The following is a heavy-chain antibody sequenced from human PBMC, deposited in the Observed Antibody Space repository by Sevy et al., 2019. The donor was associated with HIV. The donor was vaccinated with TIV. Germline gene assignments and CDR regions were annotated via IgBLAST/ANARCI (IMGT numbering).Heavy chain of an antibody. Sequence: GGSLRLSCTASGFPFSSYEMNWVRQAPGKGLEWVSYITNSGSTKYYSYSVKGRFTISRDNAKNSLYLQMNNLRAEDTAVYYCARDLPPSATTVAHFDYWGRGTLVTVSS. CDR1: GFPFSSYE. J-gene: IGHJ4*02. V-gene: IGHV3-48*03. CDR3: ARDLPPSATTVAHFDY. D-gene: IGHD4-17*01. CDR2: ITNSGSTK.